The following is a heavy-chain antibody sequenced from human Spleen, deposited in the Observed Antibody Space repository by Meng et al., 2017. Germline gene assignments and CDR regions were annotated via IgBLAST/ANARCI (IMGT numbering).Heavy chain of an antibody. D-gene: IGHD6-19*01. CDR3: AKRVEWQVLAPFDC. J-gene: IGHJ4*02. Sequence: EVQLLESGGGLVQPGGSLRLSCAASGFTFSSYAMTWVRQAPGKGLEWVSTIDESSSRIFYADSVRGRFTISRDDSKNTLYLQMNSLRAEDTAVYYCAKRVEWQVLAPFDCWGQGTLVTVSS. CDR2: IDESSSRI. CDR1: GFTFSSYA. V-gene: IGHV3-23*01.